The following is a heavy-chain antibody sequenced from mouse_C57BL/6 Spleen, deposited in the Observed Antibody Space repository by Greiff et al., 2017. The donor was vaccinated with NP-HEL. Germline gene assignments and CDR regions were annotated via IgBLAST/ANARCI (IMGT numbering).Heavy chain of an antibody. CDR2: IYPRSGNT. CDR1: GYTFTSYG. V-gene: IGHV1-81*01. CDR3: ARVRDWYFDV. J-gene: IGHJ1*03. Sequence: VHLVESGAELARPGASVKLSCKASGYTFTSYGISWVKQRTGQGLEWIGEIYPRSGNTYYNEKFKGKATLTADKSSSTAYMELRSLTSDDSAVYFCARVRDWYFDVWGTGTTVTVSS.